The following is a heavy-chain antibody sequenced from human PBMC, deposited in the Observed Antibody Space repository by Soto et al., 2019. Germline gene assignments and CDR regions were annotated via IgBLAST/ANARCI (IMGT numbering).Heavy chain of an antibody. D-gene: IGHD3-16*01. CDR3: ARINYYYYGMDV. Sequence: SETLSLTCAVYGGSFSGYYWSWIRQPPGKGLEWIGEINHSGSTNYNPSLKSRVTVSVDTSKNQFSLRLSSVTAADTAVYYCARINYYYYGMDVWGQGTTVTVSS. CDR1: GGSFSGYY. J-gene: IGHJ6*02. CDR2: INHSGST. V-gene: IGHV4-34*01.